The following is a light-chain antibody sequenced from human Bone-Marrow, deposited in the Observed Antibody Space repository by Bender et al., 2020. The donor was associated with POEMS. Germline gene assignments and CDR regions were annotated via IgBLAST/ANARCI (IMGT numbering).Light chain of an antibody. CDR1: RSNIGGNA. CDR3: CSYADSPHYV. V-gene: IGLV1-44*01. Sequence: QSILTQPPSASGTPGQTVTISCSGSRSNIGGNAVVWFQQFPGTAPQVLIYANKLRASGVPDRFSGSKSATSASLAISGLQSEDEADYYCCSYADSPHYVFGSGTKVTVL. J-gene: IGLJ1*01. CDR2: ANK.